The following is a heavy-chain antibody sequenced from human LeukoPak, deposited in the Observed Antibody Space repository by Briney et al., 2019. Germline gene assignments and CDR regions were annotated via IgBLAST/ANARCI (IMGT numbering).Heavy chain of an antibody. J-gene: IGHJ3*02. CDR3: ARSPGGGFDI. CDR1: GGSITNFY. Sequence: KPSETLSLTCTVSGGSITNFYGGWIRQSPGKGLELIGYTYYSGTTNYSPSLKSRVSISVDTSKKQFSLKLSSVTAADTAVYYCARSPGGGFDIWGQGTMVTVSS. D-gene: IGHD2-15*01. V-gene: IGHV4-59*01. CDR2: TYYSGTT.